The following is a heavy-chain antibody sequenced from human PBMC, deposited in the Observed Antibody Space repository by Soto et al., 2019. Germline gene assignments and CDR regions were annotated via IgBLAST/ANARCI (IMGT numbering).Heavy chain of an antibody. J-gene: IGHJ4*02. Sequence: SETLSLTCTVSGGSTSSGDYYWSWLRQPPGKGLEWIGYIYYSGSTYYNPSLKSRVTISVDTSKNQFSLKLSSVTAADTAVYYCASVDTAMVYFDYWGQGTLVTVSS. CDR1: GGSTSSGDYY. CDR2: IYYSGST. CDR3: ASVDTAMVYFDY. V-gene: IGHV4-30-4*01. D-gene: IGHD5-18*01.